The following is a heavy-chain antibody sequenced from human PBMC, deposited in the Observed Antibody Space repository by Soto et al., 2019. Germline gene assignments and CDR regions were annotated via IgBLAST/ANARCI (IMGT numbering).Heavy chain of an antibody. Sequence: SETLSLTCTDSGGSISSYYWSWIRQPPGKGLEWIGYIYYSGSTNYNPSLKSRVTISVDTSKNQFSLKLSSVTAADTAVYYCARVLFGSNCWFDPWGQGTLVTVSS. CDR1: GGSISSYY. V-gene: IGHV4-59*01. D-gene: IGHD3-16*01. CDR2: IYYSGST. J-gene: IGHJ5*02. CDR3: ARVLFGSNCWFDP.